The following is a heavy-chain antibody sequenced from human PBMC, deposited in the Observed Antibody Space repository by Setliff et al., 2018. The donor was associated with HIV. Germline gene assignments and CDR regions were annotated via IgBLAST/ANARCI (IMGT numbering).Heavy chain of an antibody. V-gene: IGHV4-31*03. CDR3: ARARGLLPYYYLDV. CDR1: GGSISSGGYY. D-gene: IGHD3-10*01. Sequence: SETLSLTCTVSGGSISSGGYYWGWIRQHPGKGLEWSGYTYYSGSTYYNPSLKSRVTMSVDTSKNQFSLKLSSVTAADTAVYYCARARGLLPYYYLDVWGKGTTVTVSS. J-gene: IGHJ6*03. CDR2: TYYSGST.